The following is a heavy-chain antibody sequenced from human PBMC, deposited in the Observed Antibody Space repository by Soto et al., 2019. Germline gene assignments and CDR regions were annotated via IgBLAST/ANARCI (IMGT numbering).Heavy chain of an antibody. CDR3: ARTQWELLGPWFDP. D-gene: IGHD1-26*01. CDR2: ISAYNGNS. Sequence: ASVKVSCKASGYTFTSYGISWVRQAPGQGLEWMGWISAYNGNSNYAQKVQGRVTLTTDTSTSTAYMELRSLRSDDTAVYYCARTQWELLGPWFDPWGQGTLVTVSS. V-gene: IGHV1-18*01. J-gene: IGHJ5*02. CDR1: GYTFTSYG.